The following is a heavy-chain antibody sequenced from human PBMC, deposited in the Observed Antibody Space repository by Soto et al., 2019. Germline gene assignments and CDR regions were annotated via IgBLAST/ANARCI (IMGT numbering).Heavy chain of an antibody. J-gene: IGHJ5*02. CDR1: GYTFTSYG. Sequence: ASVKVSCKASGYTFTSYGISWVRQAPGQGLEWMGWISAYNGNTNYAQKLQGRVTMTTDTSTSTAYMELRSLRSDDTAVYYCARVWGYYYDSSPWRWWFDPWGQGTLVTVSS. D-gene: IGHD3-22*01. CDR3: ARVWGYYYDSSPWRWWFDP. V-gene: IGHV1-18*01. CDR2: ISAYNGNT.